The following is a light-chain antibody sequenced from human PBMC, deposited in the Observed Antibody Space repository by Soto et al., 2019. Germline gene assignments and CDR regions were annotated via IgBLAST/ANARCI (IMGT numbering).Light chain of an antibody. V-gene: IGKV3-20*01. Sequence: ESVLTQSPGTLSLSPGERATLSCRASQSVSSSHLAWYQQKPGQAPRLLIYGPSNRATGIPDRFSGSGSGTDFTLTISRLEPEDFAVYYCQQYGSSGTFGQGTKV. CDR2: GPS. J-gene: IGKJ1*01. CDR3: QQYGSSGT. CDR1: QSVSSSH.